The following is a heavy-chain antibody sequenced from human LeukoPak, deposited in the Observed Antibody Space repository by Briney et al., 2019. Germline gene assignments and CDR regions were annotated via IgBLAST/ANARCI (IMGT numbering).Heavy chain of an antibody. Sequence: GGSLRLSCPASSFTFSSYWMHWVRHAPGKGLVWVSRINSDGSSTSYADSVKGRFTISRDNAKNTLYLQMNSLRAEDTAVYYCARGAARIDYWGQGTLVTVSS. V-gene: IGHV3-74*01. D-gene: IGHD6-6*01. CDR3: ARGAARIDY. CDR2: INSDGSST. J-gene: IGHJ4*02. CDR1: SFTFSSYW.